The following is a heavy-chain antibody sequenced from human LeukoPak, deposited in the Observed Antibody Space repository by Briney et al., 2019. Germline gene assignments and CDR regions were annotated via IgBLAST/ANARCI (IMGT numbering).Heavy chain of an antibody. D-gene: IGHD5-12*01. CDR2: IGTAGDT. V-gene: IGHV3-13*04. CDR1: GFTFSSYD. CDR3: VRGTGYSAYDYDFDY. J-gene: IGHJ4*02. Sequence: GGSLRLSCAASGFTFSSYDMHWVRHATGKGLEWVSAIGTAGDTYYPGSVKGRFTISRENAKNSLYLQMNSLRAGDTAVYCCVRGTGYSAYDYDFDYWGRGTLVTVSS.